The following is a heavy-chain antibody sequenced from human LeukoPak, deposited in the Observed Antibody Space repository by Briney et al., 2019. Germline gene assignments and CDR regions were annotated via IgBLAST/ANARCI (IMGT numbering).Heavy chain of an antibody. V-gene: IGHV1-69*13. CDR3: ARDFNWFDP. J-gene: IGHJ5*02. CDR2: IIPIFGTA. Sequence: SLKVSCKASRGTFSSYAISWVRQAPGQGLEWMRGIIPIFGTANYAQKFQGRVTITADESTSTAYMELSSLRSEDTAVYYCARDFNWFDPWGQGTLVTVSS. CDR1: RGTFSSYA.